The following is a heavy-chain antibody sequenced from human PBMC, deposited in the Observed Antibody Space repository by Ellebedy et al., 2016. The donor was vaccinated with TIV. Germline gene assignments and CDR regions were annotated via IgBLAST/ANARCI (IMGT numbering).Heavy chain of an antibody. V-gene: IGHV1-18*01. D-gene: IGHD5-18*01. CDR2: ISGYNGNT. Sequence: AASVKVSCKASGYTFTSYGISWVRQAPGQGLEWMGWISGYNGNTNYAQNLQGRVTMTTDTSTSTAYMELGSLRSDDTAVYYCARGFARGYIYGYGDYWGQGTLVTVSS. CDR1: GYTFTSYG. CDR3: ARGFARGYIYGYGDY. J-gene: IGHJ4*02.